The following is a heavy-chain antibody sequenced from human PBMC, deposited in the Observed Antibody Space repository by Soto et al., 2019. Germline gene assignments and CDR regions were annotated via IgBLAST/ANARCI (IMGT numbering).Heavy chain of an antibody. J-gene: IGHJ4*02. CDR1: GFTFSSYS. V-gene: IGHV3-21*01. D-gene: IGHD4-17*01. CDR2: ISSSSSYI. CDR3: ARGSDGDGDYSYY. Sequence: GGSLRLSCAASGFTFSSYSMNWVRQAPGKGLEWVSSISSSSSYIYYADSVKGRFTISRDNAKNSLYLQMNSLRAEDTAVYYCARGSDGDGDYSYYWGQGTLVTVSS.